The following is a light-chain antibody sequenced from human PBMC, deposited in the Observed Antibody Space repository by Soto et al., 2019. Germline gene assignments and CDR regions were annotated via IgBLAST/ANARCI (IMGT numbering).Light chain of an antibody. CDR1: SSDVGGYNY. J-gene: IGLJ1*01. V-gene: IGLV2-11*01. CDR2: DVN. Sequence: QSVLTQPHSVSGSPGQSVSISCSGTSSDVGGYNYVSWYQQHPGKAPKLIIFDVNKRPSGVPARFSGSKSGSTASLTISGLQAEDEADYYCCSYGGSFYVVGTGTKVTVL. CDR3: CSYGGSFYV.